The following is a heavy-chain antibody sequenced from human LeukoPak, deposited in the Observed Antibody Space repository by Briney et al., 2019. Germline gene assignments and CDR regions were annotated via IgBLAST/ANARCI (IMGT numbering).Heavy chain of an antibody. CDR2: IRHNGDDL. V-gene: IGHV3-7*01. Sequence: GGSLRLSCAASGFTFSSYAMSWVRQAPGKGLEWVANIRHNGDDLNYVDSVEDRFTISRDNAQNSLYLHMTSLRVEDTAVYYCARELRTFDSWGQGTLVTVSS. CDR1: GFTFSSYA. D-gene: IGHD3-16*01. J-gene: IGHJ4*02. CDR3: ARELRTFDS.